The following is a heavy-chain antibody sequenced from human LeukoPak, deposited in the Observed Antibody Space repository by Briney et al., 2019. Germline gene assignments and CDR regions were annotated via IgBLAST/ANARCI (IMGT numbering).Heavy chain of an antibody. Sequence: PGGSLRLSCAASGFTFSSSGVHWVRQAPGKGLEWVAFIRYAGRNKYYADSVKGRFTISRDNSKNTLYLQMNSLRAEDTAVYYCAKDLFYYWGQGTLVTVSS. V-gene: IGHV3-30*02. CDR3: AKDLFYY. CDR1: GFTFSSSG. CDR2: IRYAGRNK. J-gene: IGHJ4*02.